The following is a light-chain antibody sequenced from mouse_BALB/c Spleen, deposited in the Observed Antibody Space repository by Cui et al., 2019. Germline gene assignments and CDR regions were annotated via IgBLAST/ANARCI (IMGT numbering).Light chain of an antibody. Sequence: QIVLTQSPAIMSASPGEKVTITCSASSSVSYMHWFQQKPGTSPKLWIYSTYNLASGVPARFSGSGSGTSYSLTISRMEAEDAATYYCQQRSSYPPTFGGGTKLEIK. V-gene: IGKV4-57*01. CDR2: STY. J-gene: IGKJ2*01. CDR1: SSVSY. CDR3: QQRSSYPPT.